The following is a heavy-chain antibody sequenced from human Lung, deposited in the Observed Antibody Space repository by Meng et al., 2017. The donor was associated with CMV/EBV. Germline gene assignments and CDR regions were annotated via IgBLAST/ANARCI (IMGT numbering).Heavy chain of an antibody. CDR3: ARDWSRDVLTGFFDY. Sequence: GESLKISCAASGFTFSSHLMNWVRQAPGKGLEWLAIISGGSDTIHYADSVKGRFTISRDNGKDSLYLQMNSLRAEDTAVYYCARDWSRDVLTGFFDYWGQGTLVTVSS. V-gene: IGHV3-48*04. CDR2: ISGGSDTI. CDR1: GFTFSSHL. J-gene: IGHJ4*02. D-gene: IGHD3-9*01.